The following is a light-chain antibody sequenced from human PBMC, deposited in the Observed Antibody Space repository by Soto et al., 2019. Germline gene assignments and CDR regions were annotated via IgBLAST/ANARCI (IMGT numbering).Light chain of an antibody. CDR2: GAS. J-gene: IGKJ2*01. CDR1: QDIRTE. V-gene: IGKV1-6*01. CDR3: LQDYNHPRT. Sequence: AIQMTQSPSSLSASVGDRVTITCRSSQDIRTELGWYQQRPGKAPNLLIYGASTLQTRVPSRFSGSGSGTDFFLTISSLQPEDVATYFCLQDYNHPRTFGQGTKLQIK.